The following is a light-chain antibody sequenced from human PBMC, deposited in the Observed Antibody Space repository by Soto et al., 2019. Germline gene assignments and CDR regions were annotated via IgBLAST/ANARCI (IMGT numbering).Light chain of an antibody. Sequence: EIVMTQSPATLSVSPGERATLSCRASQRISSNLAWYHHKPGQAPRLLIYGASNRATGIPAKFSCSGSGTEFTLTISSLQSEDFALYYCQQYNTWPRTFGGGTNVEIK. CDR2: GAS. J-gene: IGKJ4*01. CDR3: QQYNTWPRT. V-gene: IGKV3-15*01. CDR1: QRISSN.